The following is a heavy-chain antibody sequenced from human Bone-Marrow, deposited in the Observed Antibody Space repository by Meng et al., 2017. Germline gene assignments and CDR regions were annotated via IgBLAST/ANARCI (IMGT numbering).Heavy chain of an antibody. CDR2: IKSNSDGGTT. V-gene: IGHV3-15*01. D-gene: IGHD6-13*01. CDR1: GFSFTDAW. CDR3: ATGAAAADH. J-gene: IGHJ4*02. Sequence: GGSLRLSCVASGFSFTDAWMSWVRQAPGKGLEWVGRIKSNSDGGTTDYAAPVKGRFTISRDDSKNTLYLQMNSLITEDTAVYVGATGAAAADHWGQGILVTVSS.